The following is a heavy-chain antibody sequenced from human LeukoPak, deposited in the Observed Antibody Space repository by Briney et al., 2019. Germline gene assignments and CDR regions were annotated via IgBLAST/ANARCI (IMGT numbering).Heavy chain of an antibody. V-gene: IGHV3-23*01. CDR3: AKVRSGDIAAALNY. Sequence: GGSLRLSCAASGFTFSSYAMSWVRQAPGKGLEWVSAISGSGGSTYYADSVKGRFTISRDNSKNTLFLQMNSLRAEDTAVYYCAKVRSGDIAAALNYWGQGTLVPVSS. CDR1: GFTFSSYA. CDR2: ISGSGGST. D-gene: IGHD6-13*01. J-gene: IGHJ4*02.